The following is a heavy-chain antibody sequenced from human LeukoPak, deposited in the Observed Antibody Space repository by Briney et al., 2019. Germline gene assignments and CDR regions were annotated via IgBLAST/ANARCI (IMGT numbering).Heavy chain of an antibody. CDR3: ARLHYCTSTSCLDY. Sequence: GGSLRLSCAASGFTFSSYEMNWVRQAPGKGLEWVSIIYSGGTTYHADSVKGQFTISRDNSKDTLYLQMNSLRSEDTAVYYCARLHYCTSTSCLDYWGQGTLVTVSS. CDR1: GFTFSSYE. J-gene: IGHJ4*02. D-gene: IGHD2-2*01. V-gene: IGHV3-66*02. CDR2: IYSGGTT.